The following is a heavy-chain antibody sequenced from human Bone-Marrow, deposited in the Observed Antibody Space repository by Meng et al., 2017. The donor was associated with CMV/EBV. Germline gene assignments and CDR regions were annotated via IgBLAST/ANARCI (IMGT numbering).Heavy chain of an antibody. D-gene: IGHD3-22*01. V-gene: IGHV1-2*02. CDR2: INPNSGGT. J-gene: IGHJ5*02. CDR1: GYTFTGYY. CDR3: ARNPDYYDSSGYDMGGSNWFDP. Sequence: ASVKVSCKASGYTFTGYYMHWVRQAPGQGLEWMGWINPNSGGTNYAQKFQGRVTMTRDTSISTAYMELSRLRSDDTAVYYWARNPDYYDSSGYDMGGSNWFDPWGQGTLVTVSS.